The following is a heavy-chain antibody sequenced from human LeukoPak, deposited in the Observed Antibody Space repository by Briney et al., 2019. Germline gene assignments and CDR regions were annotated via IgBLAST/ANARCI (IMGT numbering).Heavy chain of an antibody. J-gene: IGHJ4*02. Sequence: GGSLRLSCAASGFTFSSYWMSWVRQAPGKGLEWVANIKGDGSAKYYVDSVKGRFTITRDNAKSSLFLQMNSLRAEDTAVYYCARLVLSRSWFDDFWGQGALVTVSS. V-gene: IGHV3-7*01. CDR1: GFTFSSYW. CDR3: ARLVLSRSWFDDF. CDR2: IKGDGSAK. D-gene: IGHD6-13*01.